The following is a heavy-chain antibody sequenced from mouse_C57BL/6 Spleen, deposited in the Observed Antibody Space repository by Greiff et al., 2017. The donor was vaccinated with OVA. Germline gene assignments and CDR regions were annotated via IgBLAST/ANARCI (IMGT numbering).Heavy chain of an antibody. D-gene: IGHD2-4*01. J-gene: IGHJ2*01. CDR2: INPSSGYT. CDR1: GYTFTSYT. Sequence: VMLVESGAELARPGASVKMSCKASGYTFTSYTMHWVKQRPGQGLEWIGYINPSSGYTKYNQKFKDKATLTADKSSSTAYMQLSSLTSEDSAVYYCARKNYDYDVSFDYWGQGTTLTVSS. CDR3: ARKNYDYDVSFDY. V-gene: IGHV1-4*01.